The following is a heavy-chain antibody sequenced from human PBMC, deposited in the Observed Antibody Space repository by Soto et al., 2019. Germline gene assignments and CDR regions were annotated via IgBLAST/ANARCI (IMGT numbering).Heavy chain of an antibody. D-gene: IGHD3-9*01. CDR1: GYTFTSYY. CDR2: INPSGGST. Sequence: ASVKVSCKASGYTFTSYYIHWVRQAPGQGLEWMGIINPSGGSTTYAQKFQGRVTVTRDTSTSTVYMELSSLRSEDTAVYYCARSDFDWLSKARYYFDYWGPGTLVTVSS. V-gene: IGHV1-46*01. J-gene: IGHJ4*02. CDR3: ARSDFDWLSKARYYFDY.